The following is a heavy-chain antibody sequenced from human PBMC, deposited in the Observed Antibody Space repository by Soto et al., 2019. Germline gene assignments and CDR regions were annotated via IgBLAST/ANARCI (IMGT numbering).Heavy chain of an antibody. CDR2: ISSSSSYI. V-gene: IGHV3-21*01. CDR3: ARDSRDIAAAGTLADY. D-gene: IGHD6-13*01. Sequence: GGSLRLSCAASGFTFSSYIMNWVRQSPGKGLEWVSSISSSSSYIYYADSVKGRFTISRDNAKNSLYLQMNSLRAEDTAVYYCARDSRDIAAAGTLADYWGQGALVTVSS. CDR1: GFTFSSYI. J-gene: IGHJ4*02.